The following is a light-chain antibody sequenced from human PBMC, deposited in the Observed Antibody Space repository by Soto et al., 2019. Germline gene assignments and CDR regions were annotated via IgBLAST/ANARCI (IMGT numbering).Light chain of an antibody. CDR3: QQYYSTMYT. J-gene: IGKJ2*01. Sequence: DIVMTQSPDSLAVSLGERATINCKSSQSVLYSSNNRDSLAWYQQKPGLPRKLLIYWASIRASGVPDRFSGGGSGTDFTLTISSLQAEDVVVYYCQQYYSTMYTFGQGTKVDIK. V-gene: IGKV4-1*01. CDR1: QSVLYSSNNRDS. CDR2: WAS.